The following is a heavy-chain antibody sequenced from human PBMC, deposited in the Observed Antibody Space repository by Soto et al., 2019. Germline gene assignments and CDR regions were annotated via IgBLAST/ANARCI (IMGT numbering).Heavy chain of an antibody. CDR3: AKDLRPGLIVPTKSGFDP. CDR2: ISGSAATT. V-gene: IGHV3-23*01. CDR1: GFTFSSYA. Sequence: GGSLRLSCAASGFTFSSYAMNWVRQAPGKGLEWVSAISGSAATTHFADSVKGRFTVSRDNSKNILYLQMTNLRAEDAAIYFCAKDLRPGLIVPTKSGFDPWGQGTRVTVSS. D-gene: IGHD2-21*01. J-gene: IGHJ5*02.